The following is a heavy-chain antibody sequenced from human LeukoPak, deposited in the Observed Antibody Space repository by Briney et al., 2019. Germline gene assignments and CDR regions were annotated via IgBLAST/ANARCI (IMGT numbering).Heavy chain of an antibody. V-gene: IGHV3-49*04. D-gene: IGHD2-8*01. CDR2: IRSKAYGGTT. J-gene: IGHJ4*02. Sequence: GGSLRLSCAASGFTFSSYSMNWVRQAPGKGLEWVGFIRSKAYGGTTEYAASVKGRFTISRDDSKSIAYLQMNSLKTEDTAVYYCTRDPYCTNGVCYWKSFDYWGQGTLVTVSS. CDR3: TRDPYCTNGVCYWKSFDY. CDR1: GFTFSSYS.